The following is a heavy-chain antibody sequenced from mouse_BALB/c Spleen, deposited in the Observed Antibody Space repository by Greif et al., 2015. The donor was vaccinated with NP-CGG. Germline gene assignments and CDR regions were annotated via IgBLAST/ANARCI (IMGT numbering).Heavy chain of an antibody. J-gene: IGHJ2*01. CDR3: ARLFDY. V-gene: IGHV5-17*02. CDR2: ISSGSSTI. CDR1: GFTFSSFG. Sequence: EVMLVESGGGLVQPGGSRKLSCAASGFTFSSFGMHWVRQAPEKGLEWVAYISSGSSTIYYADTVKGRFTISRDNPKNTLFLQMTSLRSEDTAIYYCARLFDYWGQGTTLTVSS.